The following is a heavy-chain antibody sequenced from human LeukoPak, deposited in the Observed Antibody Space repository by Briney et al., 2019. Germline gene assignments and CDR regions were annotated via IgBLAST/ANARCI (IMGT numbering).Heavy chain of an antibody. CDR1: GYTFTTYG. CDR3: ARDCIGCHGFDY. Sequence: ASVKVPPPPSGYTFTTYGISWVRQAPGQGLEWMGWVSAYADNTNYIQKLQGRVTMTTDTSTSTAYMELRSLRSDDTAVYYCARDCIGCHGFDYWGQGTLVTVSS. D-gene: IGHD2-15*01. J-gene: IGHJ4*02. CDR2: VSAYADNT. V-gene: IGHV1-18*01.